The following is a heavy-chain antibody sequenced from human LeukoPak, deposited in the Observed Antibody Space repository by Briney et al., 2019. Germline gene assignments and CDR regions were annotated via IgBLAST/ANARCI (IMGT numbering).Heavy chain of an antibody. CDR1: GYIFTNYW. CDR2: IYPGDSDT. Sequence: GESLKISCKGSGYIFTNYWIGWVRQMPGKGLGWMGIIYPGDSDTRYSPSFQGQVTISADKSISTAYLQWSRLKASDTAMYYCARPGADDDGDHWGQGTLVTVSS. V-gene: IGHV5-51*01. D-gene: IGHD1-1*01. J-gene: IGHJ4*02. CDR3: ARPGADDDGDH.